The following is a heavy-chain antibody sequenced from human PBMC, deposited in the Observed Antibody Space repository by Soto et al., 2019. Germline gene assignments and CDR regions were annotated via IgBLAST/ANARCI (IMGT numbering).Heavy chain of an antibody. Sequence: SETLSLTCGVSDSSINSNYYWLWIRQPPGKGLEWIGAIHHSGTTYYTPSLKSRVTISMDTSKNHFSLRLTSVTAADTAKYYCARGLYGGSFDYWGQGTPVTAPQ. CDR1: DSSINSNYY. J-gene: IGHJ4*02. CDR2: IHHSGTT. V-gene: IGHV4-38-2*01. CDR3: ARGLYGGSFDY. D-gene: IGHD2-15*01.